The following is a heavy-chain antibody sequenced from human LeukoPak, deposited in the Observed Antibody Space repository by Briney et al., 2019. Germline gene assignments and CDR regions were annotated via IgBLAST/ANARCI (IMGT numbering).Heavy chain of an antibody. D-gene: IGHD6-6*01. Sequence: GGSLRLSCAASGFTFSDSYMTWVRRAPGKGGEWVAYISGSGHDINYSESAKGRFTISRDNAKNSLYLQMSSLRVEDTAVYYCTRDPRHLDSWGQGTLVTVSS. CDR2: ISGSGHDI. J-gene: IGHJ4*02. V-gene: IGHV3-11*04. CDR3: TRDPRHLDS. CDR1: GFTFSDSY.